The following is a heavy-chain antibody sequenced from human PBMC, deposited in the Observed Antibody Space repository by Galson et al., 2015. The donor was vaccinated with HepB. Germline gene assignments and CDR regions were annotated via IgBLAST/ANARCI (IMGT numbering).Heavy chain of an antibody. Sequence: SLRLSCAASGFMFDTHAMSWVRQVPGKGLKWVSGISGAGGSSSYADSVKGRFTISKDNSKDTVYLQINSARDEDTAVYYCAKGYGLFDSWGQGILVTVSS. CDR2: ISGAGGSS. V-gene: IGHV3-23*01. J-gene: IGHJ5*01. D-gene: IGHD3-16*01. CDR1: GFMFDTHA. CDR3: AKGYGLFDS.